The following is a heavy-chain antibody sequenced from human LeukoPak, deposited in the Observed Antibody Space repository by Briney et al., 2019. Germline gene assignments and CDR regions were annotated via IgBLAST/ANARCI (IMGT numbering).Heavy chain of an antibody. V-gene: IGHV3-15*01. CDR2: IKSKTDGGTT. CDR1: GFTFSNAW. J-gene: IGHJ5*02. D-gene: IGHD2-2*01. Sequence: AGGSLRLSCAASGFTFSNAWMSWVRQAPGKGLEWVGRIKSKTDGGTTDYAAPVKGRFTISRDDSKNTLYLQMNSLKTEDTAVYYCTTEIVYFFALDSSTSFRRFDPWGQGTLVTVSS. CDR3: TTEIVYFFALDSSTSFRRFDP.